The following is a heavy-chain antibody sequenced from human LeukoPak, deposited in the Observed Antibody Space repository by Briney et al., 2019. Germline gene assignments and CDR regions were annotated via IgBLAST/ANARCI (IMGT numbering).Heavy chain of an antibody. CDR3: AKSCSGGSCYPDY. V-gene: IGHV3-30*02. CDR2: IRDDGTNK. Sequence: GGSLRLSCAASGFTFSSYGLHWVRQAPGKGLEWVAFIRDDGTNKNFADSVKGRFTISRDNSKNTLYLQMNSLRPEDTAVYYSAKSCSGGSCYPDYWGQGTLVTVSS. J-gene: IGHJ4*02. D-gene: IGHD2-15*01. CDR1: GFTFSSYG.